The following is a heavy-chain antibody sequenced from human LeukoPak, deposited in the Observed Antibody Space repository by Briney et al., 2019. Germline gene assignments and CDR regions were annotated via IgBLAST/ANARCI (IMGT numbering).Heavy chain of an antibody. J-gene: IGHJ4*02. Sequence: PSETLSLTCTVSGGSISGFYWSWIRQPPGKGLECIGYMYYSGSTNYNPSLRSRVTISVDTSKNQFSLQLSSVTAADMAVYYCARLPNTYGATHFDYWGQGTLVTVSS. D-gene: IGHD1-26*01. CDR1: GGSISGFY. CDR2: MYYSGST. V-gene: IGHV4-59*08. CDR3: ARLPNTYGATHFDY.